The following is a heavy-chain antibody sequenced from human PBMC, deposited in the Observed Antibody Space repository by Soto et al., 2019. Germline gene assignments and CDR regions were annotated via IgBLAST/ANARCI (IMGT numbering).Heavy chain of an antibody. CDR2: ISAYNSNT. D-gene: IGHD4-17*01. CDR3: ARDIGDYVRGYHYVMAF. J-gene: IGHJ6*02. V-gene: IGHV1-18*01. Sequence: ASVKVSCKASGYTFTSYGISWVRQAPGQGLEWMGWISAYNSNTNYAQKLQGRVTMTTDTSTSTAYVELRSLRSDDTAVYYCARDIGDYVRGYHYVMAFWGQGTTVTVSS. CDR1: GYTFTSYG.